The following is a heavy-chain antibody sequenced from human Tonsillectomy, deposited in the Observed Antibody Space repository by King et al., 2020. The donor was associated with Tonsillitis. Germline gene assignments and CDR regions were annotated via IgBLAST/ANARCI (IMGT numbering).Heavy chain of an antibody. D-gene: IGHD6-13*01. Sequence: VQLVQSGAEVKKPGASVKVSCKASGYTFTGYYMHWVRQAPGQGLEWMGRINPNSGGTNYAQKFQGRVTMTRDTSISTAYMELSRLRSDDTAVYYCARVRPGIAAAGRIAWFDPWGQGTLVTVSS. CDR3: ARVRPGIAAAGRIAWFDP. CDR2: INPNSGGT. J-gene: IGHJ5*02. V-gene: IGHV1-2*06. CDR1: GYTFTGYY.